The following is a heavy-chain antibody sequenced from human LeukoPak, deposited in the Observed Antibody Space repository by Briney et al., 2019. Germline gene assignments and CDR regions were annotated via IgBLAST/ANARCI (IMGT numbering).Heavy chain of an antibody. CDR3: ASLTTVATTYYFDD. V-gene: IGHV4-39*01. CDR2: IYYSGNT. J-gene: IGHJ4*02. D-gene: IGHD4-17*01. Sequence: SETLSPTCTVSGGSISSSTYYWGWIRQPPGKGLEWIGSIYYSGNTYYNPSLKSRVTKSIDTSKNQFSLKLSSVTAADTAVYYCASLTTVATTYYFDDWGQGTLVIVSS. CDR1: GGSISSSTYY.